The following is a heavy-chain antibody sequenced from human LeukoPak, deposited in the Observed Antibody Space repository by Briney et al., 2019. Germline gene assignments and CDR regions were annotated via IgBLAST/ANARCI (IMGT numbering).Heavy chain of an antibody. CDR3: AKIFGVVIN. J-gene: IGHJ4*02. D-gene: IGHD3-3*01. CDR2: ISGSGGST. Sequence: GGSLRLSCAASGFIFSSYGMHWVRQAPGKGLEWVSAISGSGGSTYYADSVKGRFTISRDNSKNTLYLQMNSLRAEDTAVYYCAKIFGVVINWGQGTLVTVSS. V-gene: IGHV3-23*01. CDR1: GFIFSSYG.